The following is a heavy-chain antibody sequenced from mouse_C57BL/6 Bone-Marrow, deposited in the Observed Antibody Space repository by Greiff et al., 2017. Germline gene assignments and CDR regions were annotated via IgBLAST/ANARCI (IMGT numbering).Heavy chain of an antibody. J-gene: IGHJ4*01. V-gene: IGHV10-3*01. D-gene: IGHD1-1*01. CDR3: VRAPNYYGSSYAMDY. CDR1: GFTFNTYA. Sequence: DVMLVESGGGLVQPKGSLKLSCAASGFTFNTYAMHWVRQAPGKGLEWVARIRSKSSNYATYYADSVKDRFTISRDDSQSMLYLQMNNLKTEDTAMYYCVRAPNYYGSSYAMDYWGQGTSVTVSS. CDR2: IRSKSSNYAT.